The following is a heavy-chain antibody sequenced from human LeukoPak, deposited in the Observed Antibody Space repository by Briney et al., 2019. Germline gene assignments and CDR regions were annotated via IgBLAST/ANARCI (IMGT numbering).Heavy chain of an antibody. V-gene: IGHV3-23*01. Sequence: GGSLRLSXVASGFAFSTYDMQWVRQAPGKGLEWVSGINRSGGKHYTDSVKGRFTISRDNSKSTLYLEMNSLRADDTAVYYCAQGGYFAFDFWGQGTMVTVSS. CDR1: GFAFSTYD. J-gene: IGHJ3*01. D-gene: IGHD2-2*03. CDR3: AQGGYFAFDF. CDR2: INRSGGK.